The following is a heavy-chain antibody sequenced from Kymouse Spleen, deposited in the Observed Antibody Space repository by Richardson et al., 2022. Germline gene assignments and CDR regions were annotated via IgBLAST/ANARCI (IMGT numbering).Heavy chain of an antibody. Sequence: QVQLQQWGAGLLKPSETLSLTCAVYGGSFSGYYWSWIRQPPGKGLEWIGEINHSGSTNYNPSLKSRVTISVDTSKNQFSLKLSSVTAADTAVYYCARGTGYGSRGMDVWGQGTTVTVSS. CDR3: ARGTGYGSRGMDV. J-gene: IGHJ6*02. V-gene: IGHV4-34*01. CDR2: INHSGST. CDR1: GGSFSGYY. D-gene: IGHD3-10*01.